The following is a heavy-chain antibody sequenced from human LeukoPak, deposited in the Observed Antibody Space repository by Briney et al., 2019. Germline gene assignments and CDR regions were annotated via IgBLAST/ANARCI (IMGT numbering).Heavy chain of an antibody. Sequence: PGGSLRLSCAASGFTFNNYAMTWVRQAPGKGLEWVSTIIGSGGSTDYADSVKGRFTISRDNSKDTLFLQMDSLRVEDTAVYCCATFCSGGDCYSFAPWGQGTLVTVSS. D-gene: IGHD2-15*01. CDR3: ATFCSGGDCYSFAP. V-gene: IGHV3-23*01. J-gene: IGHJ5*02. CDR2: IIGSGGST. CDR1: GFTFNNYA.